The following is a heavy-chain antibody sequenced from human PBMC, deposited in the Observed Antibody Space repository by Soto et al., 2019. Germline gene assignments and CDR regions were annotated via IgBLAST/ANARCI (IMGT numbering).Heavy chain of an antibody. V-gene: IGHV4-31*03. J-gene: IGHJ6*02. CDR3: ARGSSGSLHLYYYYGMDV. Sequence: SETLSLTCTVSGGSISSGGYYWSWIRQHPGKGLEWIGYIYYSGSTYYNPSLKSRVTISVDTSKNQFSLKLSSVTAADTAVYYCARGSSGSLHLYYYYGMDVWGQGTTVTVSS. D-gene: IGHD3-22*01. CDR1: GGSISSGGYY. CDR2: IYYSGST.